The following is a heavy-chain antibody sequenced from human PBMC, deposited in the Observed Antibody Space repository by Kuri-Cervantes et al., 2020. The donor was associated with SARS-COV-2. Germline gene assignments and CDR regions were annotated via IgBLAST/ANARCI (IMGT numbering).Heavy chain of an antibody. V-gene: IGHV3-21*04. CDR2: ISSSSSYI. Sequence: GESLKISCAASGFTFSSYSMNWVRQAPGKGLEWVSSISSSSSYIYYADSVKGRFTISRDNSKNTLYLQMNSLRAEDTAVYYCAKARKSKEWIEDFDYWVQGTLVTISS. CDR3: AKARKSKEWIEDFDY. CDR1: GFTFSSYS. D-gene: IGHD3-3*01. J-gene: IGHJ4*02.